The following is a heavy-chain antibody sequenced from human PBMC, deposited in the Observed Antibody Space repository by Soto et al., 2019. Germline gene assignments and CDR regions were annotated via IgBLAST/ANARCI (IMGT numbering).Heavy chain of an antibody. V-gene: IGHV4-39*01. Sequence: SETLPFTCTVSGDSIISSDFYWGWVRQPPGKGLEWIGSIFYLGSSYYNPSLKSRVTMSVDTSKNQFSLRLRSVTAADTALYFCARHSLALRKNNWFDPWGQGIMVTVSS. CDR3: ARHSLALRKNNWFDP. CDR1: GDSIISSDFY. CDR2: IFYLGSS. J-gene: IGHJ5*02. D-gene: IGHD3-3*02.